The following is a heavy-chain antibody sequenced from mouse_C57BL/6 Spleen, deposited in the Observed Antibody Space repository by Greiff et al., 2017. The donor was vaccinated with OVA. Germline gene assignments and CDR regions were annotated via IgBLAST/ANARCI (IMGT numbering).Heavy chain of an antibody. V-gene: IGHV1-69*01. CDR2: IDPSDSYT. CDR1: GYTFTSYW. D-gene: IGHD2-4*01. J-gene: IGHJ4*01. Sequence: QVQLQQPGAELVMPGASVKLSCKASGYTFTSYWMHWVKQRPGQGLEWIGDIDPSDSYTNYNQKFKGKSTLTVDKSSSTAYMQLSSLTSEDSAVYYCARDFGLRPGDYWGKGTSVTVSS. CDR3: ARDFGLRPGDY.